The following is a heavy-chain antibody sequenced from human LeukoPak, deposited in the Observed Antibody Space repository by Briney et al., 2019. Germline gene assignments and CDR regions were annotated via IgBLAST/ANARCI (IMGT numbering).Heavy chain of an antibody. D-gene: IGHD3-16*01. CDR1: GFAPSSFW. CDR2: IRPDGSGA. Sequence: GGSLRLSCAASGFAPSSFWMSWVRQAPGKGLEWVANIRPDGSGAYYVDSVKGGFTISRDNAKNTLYLQMNSLRVEDTAVYFCASADTGRGNSRNYDWGQGTLVTVSS. V-gene: IGHV3-7*01. CDR3: ASADTGRGNSRNYD. J-gene: IGHJ1*01.